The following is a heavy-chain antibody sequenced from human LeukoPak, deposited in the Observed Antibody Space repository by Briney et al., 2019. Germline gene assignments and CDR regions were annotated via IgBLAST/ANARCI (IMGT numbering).Heavy chain of an antibody. CDR3: ARHEPVGTTRYMDV. D-gene: IGHD2/OR15-2a*01. J-gene: IGHJ6*03. V-gene: IGHV4-39*01. Sequence: NPSETLSLTCTVSGGSISSSSYYWGWIRQPPGKGLEWIGSIYYSGNTYYNPSLKSRVTISVDTSKNQFSLKLNSVTAADTAVYYCARHEPVGTTRYMDVWGKGTTVTVSS. CDR1: GGSISSSSYY. CDR2: IYYSGNT.